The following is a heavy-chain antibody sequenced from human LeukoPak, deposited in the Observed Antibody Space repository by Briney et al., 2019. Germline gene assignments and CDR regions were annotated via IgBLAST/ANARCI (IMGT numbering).Heavy chain of an antibody. CDR1: GGSFSGYY. J-gene: IGHJ4*02. CDR2: INHSGST. CDR3: ARGYCSSTSCYEDY. V-gene: IGHV4-34*01. D-gene: IGHD2-2*01. Sequence: PSETLSLTCAVYGGSFSGYYWSWIRQPPGKGLEWIGEINHSGSTNYNPSLKSRVTISVGTSKNQFSLKLSSVTAADTAVYYCARGYCSSTSCYEDYWGQGTLVTVSS.